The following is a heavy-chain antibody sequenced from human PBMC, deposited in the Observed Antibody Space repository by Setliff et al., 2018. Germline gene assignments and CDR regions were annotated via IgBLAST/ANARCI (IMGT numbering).Heavy chain of an antibody. J-gene: IGHJ6*02. CDR1: GFGFSDLY. CDR2: ISGAGTTV. V-gene: IGHV3-11*01. Sequence: PGGSLRLSCAASGFGFSDLYMSWVRQVPGKGLEWLSKISGAGTTVYYADSVRGRFTISRDNAKNSLYLDLNSLRGEDMGVYYCARDGGTAMVKTYYYGLDVWGQGTTVTVSS. D-gene: IGHD5-18*01. CDR3: ARDGGTAMVKTYYYGLDV.